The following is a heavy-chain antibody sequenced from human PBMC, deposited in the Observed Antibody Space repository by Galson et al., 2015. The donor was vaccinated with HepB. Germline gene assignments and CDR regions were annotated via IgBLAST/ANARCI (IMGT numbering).Heavy chain of an antibody. CDR3: ARGWDLTTVTHFDY. CDR2: VWYAGTEK. V-gene: IGHV3-33*01. J-gene: IGHJ4*02. D-gene: IGHD4-11*01. Sequence: SLRLSCAASGVTFGSYGMHWVRQAPGKGLEWVAVVWYAGTEKYYADSVKGRFTISRDNSKNTLNLQMNSLRAEDTAVYYCARGWDLTTVTHFDYWGQGTLVTVSS. CDR1: GVTFGSYG.